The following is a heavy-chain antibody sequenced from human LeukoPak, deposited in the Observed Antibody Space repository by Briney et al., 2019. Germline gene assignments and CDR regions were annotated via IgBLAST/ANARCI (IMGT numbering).Heavy chain of an antibody. J-gene: IGHJ4*02. CDR3: SNFDV. V-gene: IGHV4-34*03. D-gene: IGHD2-8*01. CDR1: GGSFSGYY. Sequence: SETLSLTCAVYGGSFSGYYWSWIRQPPGKGLEWIGSIYYTGNTYYTPSLKSRVTISVDTFKNEFSLTLKSMTAADTAVYYCSNFDVWGQGTLVTVSS. CDR2: IYYTGNT.